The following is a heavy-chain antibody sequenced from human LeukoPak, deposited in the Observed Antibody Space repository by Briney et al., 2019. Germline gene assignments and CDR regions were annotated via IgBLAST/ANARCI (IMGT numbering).Heavy chain of an antibody. J-gene: IGHJ4*02. CDR1: GFTFSNYV. V-gene: IGHV3-23*01. CDR3: ARGWGYVAY. Sequence: GGSLRLSCAASGFTFSNYVMTWVRQAPGKGLEWVSSISDSGGNTYYADSVKGRFTISRDNSKNTLYLQMNSLRAGDTAVYYCARGWGYVAYWGQGTLVTVSS. CDR2: ISDSGGNT. D-gene: IGHD2-2*01.